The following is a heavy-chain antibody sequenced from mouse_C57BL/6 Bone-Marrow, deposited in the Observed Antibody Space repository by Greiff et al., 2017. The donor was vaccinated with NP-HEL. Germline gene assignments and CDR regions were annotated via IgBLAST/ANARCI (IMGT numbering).Heavy chain of an antibody. D-gene: IGHD1-1*01. J-gene: IGHJ4*01. CDR3: ARIYYGSSLYYYAMDY. CDR2: IWWDDDK. CDR1: GFSLSTFGMG. V-gene: IGHV8-8*01. Sequence: QVTLKESGPGILQPSQTLSLPCSFSGFSLSTFGMGVGWIRQPSGKGLEWLAHIWWDDDKYYNPALKSRLTISKVTSKNQVFLKIANVDTADTATYYCARIYYGSSLYYYAMDYWGQGTSVTVSS.